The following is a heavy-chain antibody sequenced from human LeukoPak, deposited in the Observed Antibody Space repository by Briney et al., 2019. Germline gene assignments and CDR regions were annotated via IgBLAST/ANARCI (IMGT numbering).Heavy chain of an antibody. CDR1: GYRFSNYA. CDR3: ARDLDSVDGIDALDI. CDR2: ISVNEGNT. J-gene: IGHJ3*02. V-gene: IGHV1-18*01. Sequence: ASVKVSCKASGYRFSNYAISWVRQAPGQGPQWMGWISVNEGNTQILEKLQGRLFMTTDTSTTTAFMELRSLRFDDTAVYYCARDLDSVDGIDALDIWGQGTMVTVS. D-gene: IGHD5/OR15-5a*01.